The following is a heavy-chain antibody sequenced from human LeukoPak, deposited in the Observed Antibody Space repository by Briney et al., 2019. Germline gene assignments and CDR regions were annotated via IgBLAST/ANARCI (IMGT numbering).Heavy chain of an antibody. CDR1: GGTFSSYA. CDR3: ARLEYSSPTDYYYYYMDV. V-gene: IGHV1-69*05. CDR2: IIPIFGTA. D-gene: IGHD6-6*01. Sequence: SVTVSCKASGGTFSSYAIGWVRQAPGQRLEWMGGIIPIFGTANYAQKFQGRVTITTDESTSTAYMELSSLRSEDTAVYYCARLEYSSPTDYYYYYMDVWGKGTTVTVSS. J-gene: IGHJ6*03.